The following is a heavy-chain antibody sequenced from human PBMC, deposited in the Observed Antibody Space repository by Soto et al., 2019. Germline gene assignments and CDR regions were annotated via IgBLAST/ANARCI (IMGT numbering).Heavy chain of an antibody. Sequence: GESLKSSGKGSGYKFTVFCIGWVRQMPGKGLEWMGMVYPGDSDTRYSPSVQGQVTISADKSSGTAYLQWTSLKASDTAMYYCARWGTAFDNWGQGTLVTVSS. CDR2: VYPGDSDT. V-gene: IGHV5-51*01. CDR3: ARWGTAFDN. CDR1: GYKFTVFC. J-gene: IGHJ4*02. D-gene: IGHD3-16*01.